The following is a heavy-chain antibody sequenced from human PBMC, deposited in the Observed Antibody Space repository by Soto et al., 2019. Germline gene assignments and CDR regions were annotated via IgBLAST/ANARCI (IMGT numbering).Heavy chain of an antibody. D-gene: IGHD3-3*01. CDR3: VKDRFVNY. CDR1: GLSFNDYA. V-gene: IGHV3-64D*06. CDR2: ISSNGVST. J-gene: IGHJ4*02. Sequence: GGSLRLSCSASGLSFNDYAMHWVRQAAGKGLKYVSSISSNGVSTYYADSVKGRFIISRDNSKNTLYLQMNSLRVEDTAVYYCVKDRFVNYWGQGALVTVSS.